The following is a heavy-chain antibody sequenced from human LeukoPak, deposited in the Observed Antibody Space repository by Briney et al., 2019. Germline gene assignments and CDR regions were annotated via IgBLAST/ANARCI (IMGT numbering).Heavy chain of an antibody. J-gene: IGHJ4*02. Sequence: GGSLRLSCTASGFTFGDYGMSWVRQAPGKGLEWVGFIRSKAYGGTTEYAASVKGRFTISRDDSKSIAYLQVNSLKTEGTGVYYCTGSFGELSFFAHWGQGTLVTVSS. CDR3: TGSFGELSFFAH. V-gene: IGHV3-49*04. CDR2: IRSKAYGGTT. CDR1: GFTFGDYG. D-gene: IGHD3-10*01.